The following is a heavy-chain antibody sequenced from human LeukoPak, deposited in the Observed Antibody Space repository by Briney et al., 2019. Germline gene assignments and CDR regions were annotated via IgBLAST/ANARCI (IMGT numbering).Heavy chain of an antibody. CDR2: IYYSGST. J-gene: IGHJ5*02. V-gene: IGHV4-39*07. CDR3: ERGYSGYSSLNWFDP. CDR1: GCSISSSSYY. D-gene: IGHD6-19*01. Sequence: SETLSLTCTVSGCSISSSSYYWGWIRQPPGKGLEWIGSIYYSGSTYYNPSLKSRVTISVDTSKNQFSLKLSSVTAADTAVYYCERGYSGYSSLNWFDPWGQGTLVTVSS.